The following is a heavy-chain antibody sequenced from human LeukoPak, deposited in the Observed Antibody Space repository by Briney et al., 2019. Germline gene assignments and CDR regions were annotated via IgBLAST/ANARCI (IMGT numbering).Heavy chain of an antibody. CDR2: IIPIFGTA. CDR3: ARELGGIVGATRIFDY. J-gene: IGHJ4*02. CDR1: GFTFSSYA. Sequence: DPGGSLRLSCAASGFTFSSYAISWVRQAPGQGLEWMGGIIPIFGTANYAQKFQGRVTITADESTSTAYMELSSLRSEDTAVYYCARELGGIVGATRIFDYWGQGTLVTVSS. D-gene: IGHD1-26*01. V-gene: IGHV1-69*01.